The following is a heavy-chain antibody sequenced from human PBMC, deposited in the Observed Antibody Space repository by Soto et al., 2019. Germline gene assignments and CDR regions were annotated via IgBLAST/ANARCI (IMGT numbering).Heavy chain of an antibody. CDR3: VKDDGGYPSSAPH. J-gene: IGHJ4*02. CDR2: IRGSGDRT. V-gene: IGHV3-23*01. D-gene: IGHD3-22*01. Sequence: EVQLLESGGGLVQPGGSLRLSCAASGITISNYPMSLVRQAPGKGLDWVSGIRGSGDRTYYADSAKGRFTISKDISKNSLSLQLDSLGVEDTAVYFCVKDDGGYPSSAPHWGQGTLVTVSS. CDR1: GITISNYP.